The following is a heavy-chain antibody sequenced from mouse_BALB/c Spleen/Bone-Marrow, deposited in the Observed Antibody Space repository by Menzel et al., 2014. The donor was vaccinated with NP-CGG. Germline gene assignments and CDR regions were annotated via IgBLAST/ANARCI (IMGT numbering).Heavy chain of an antibody. CDR1: GYTFTSYR. J-gene: IGHJ3*01. V-gene: IGHV1S127*01. CDR3: TRMWAY. Sequence: QVQLKESGAELVKPGASVKMSCKASGYTFTSYRMHWVKQRPGQGLEWIGTIDPSDSYTSYNQKFKGKATLTVDTSSSTAYMQLSSLTSEDSAVYYCTRMWAYWGQGTLVTVSA. CDR2: IDPSDSYT.